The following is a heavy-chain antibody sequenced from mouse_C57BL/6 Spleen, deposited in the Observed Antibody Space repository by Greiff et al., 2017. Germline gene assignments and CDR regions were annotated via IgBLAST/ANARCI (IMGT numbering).Heavy chain of an antibody. CDR3: ARLGGYYSFAY. CDR2: INPNNGGT. J-gene: IGHJ3*01. D-gene: IGHD2-3*01. V-gene: IGHV1-22*01. Sequence: EVQLQQSGPELVKPGASVKMSCKASGYTFTDYNMHWVEQSHGKSLEWIGYINPNNGGTSYNQKFKGEATLTVNESSSTAYMQLRSLTSEDSAVYYCARLGGYYSFAYWGQGTLVTVSA. CDR1: GYTFTDYN.